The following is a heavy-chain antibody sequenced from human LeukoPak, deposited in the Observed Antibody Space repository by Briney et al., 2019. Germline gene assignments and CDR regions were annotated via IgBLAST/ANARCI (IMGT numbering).Heavy chain of an antibody. J-gene: IGHJ3*02. CDR1: GGSISSRSYY. CDR3: ARPNAFLDAFDI. V-gene: IGHV4-39*01. D-gene: IGHD3-3*02. Sequence: SETPSLTCTVSGGSISSRSYYWGWIRQPPGKGLEWIGSIYYLGSTYYNPSLKSRVTISVDTSKNQFSLNLSSGTAADTAVYYCARPNAFLDAFDIWGQGTMVTVSS. CDR2: IYYLGST.